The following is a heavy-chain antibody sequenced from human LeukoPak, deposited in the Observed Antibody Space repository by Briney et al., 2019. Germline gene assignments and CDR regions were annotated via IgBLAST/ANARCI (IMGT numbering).Heavy chain of an antibody. D-gene: IGHD4-11*01. J-gene: IGHJ5*02. CDR1: GGSIGSSTYY. CDR2: IYYSGST. V-gene: IGHV4-39*01. CDR3: ARSTTIKGWFDP. Sequence: SETLSLTCTVSGGSIGSSTYYWGWIRQPPGKGLEWIGSIYYSGSTYYNPSLKSRVTISVDTSKNQFSLNLTSVTAADTAVYYCARSTTIKGWFDPWGQGTLVTVSS.